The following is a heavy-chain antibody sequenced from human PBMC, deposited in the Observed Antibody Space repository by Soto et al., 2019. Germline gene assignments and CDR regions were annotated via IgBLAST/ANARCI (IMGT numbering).Heavy chain of an antibody. D-gene: IGHD3-16*02. V-gene: IGHV1-18*01. CDR1: GYTFTSYG. CDR3: ARWRGLGLHLGELSLGFDD. CDR2: ISAYNGNT. J-gene: IGHJ4*02. Sequence: ASVKVSCKASGYTFTSYGISWVRQAPGQGLEWMGWISAYNGNTNYAQKFQGRVTMTRDTSTSTVYMELSSLRSEDTAVYYCARWRGLGLHLGELSLGFDDWGQAILVTVSS.